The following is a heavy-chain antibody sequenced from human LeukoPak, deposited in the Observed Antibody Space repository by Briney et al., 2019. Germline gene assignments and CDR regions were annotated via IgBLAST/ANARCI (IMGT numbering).Heavy chain of an antibody. CDR3: ARGNYDFWSGYYSGWFDP. D-gene: IGHD3-3*01. J-gene: IGHJ5*02. Sequence: GGSLRLSCAASGFTFSDYYMSWIRLAPGKGLEWVSYISSSGSTIYYADSVKGRFTISRDNAKNSLYLQMNSLRAEDTAVYYCARGNYDFWSGYYSGWFDPWGQGTLVTVSS. CDR2: ISSSGSTI. CDR1: GFTFSDYY. V-gene: IGHV3-11*01.